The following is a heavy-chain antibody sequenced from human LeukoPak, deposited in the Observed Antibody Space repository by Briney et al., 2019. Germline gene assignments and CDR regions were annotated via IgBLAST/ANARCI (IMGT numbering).Heavy chain of an antibody. CDR1: GYTFTNYW. V-gene: IGHV5-51*01. J-gene: IGHJ4*02. CDR2: IYPGDSGT. CDR3: ARRYCSSTTCRHYFDY. Sequence: LGESLKISCKVSGYTFTNYWLGWVRQMPGKGLEWMGTIYPGDSGTRYSPSFQGQVTISADKSISTAYLQWSSLKASDTAMYYCARRYCSSTTCRHYFDYWGQGTLVTVSS. D-gene: IGHD2-2*01.